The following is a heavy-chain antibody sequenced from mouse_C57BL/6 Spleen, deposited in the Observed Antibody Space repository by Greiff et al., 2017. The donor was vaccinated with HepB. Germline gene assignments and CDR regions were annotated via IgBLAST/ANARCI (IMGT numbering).Heavy chain of an antibody. Sequence: DVMLVESGEGLVKPGGSLKLSCAASGFTFSSYAMSWVRQTPEKRLEWVAYISSGGDYIYYADTVKGRFTISRDNARNTLYLQMSSLKSEDTAMYYCTREELVPFAYWGQGTLVTVSA. J-gene: IGHJ3*01. D-gene: IGHD4-1*01. CDR3: TREELVPFAY. CDR1: GFTFSSYA. V-gene: IGHV5-9-1*02. CDR2: ISSGGDYI.